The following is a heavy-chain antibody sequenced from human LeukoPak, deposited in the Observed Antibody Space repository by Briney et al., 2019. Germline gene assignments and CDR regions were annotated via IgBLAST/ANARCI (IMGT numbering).Heavy chain of an antibody. CDR2: IYPGDSDT. V-gene: IGHV5-51*01. CDR3: ARHGSSWDFDY. CDR1: GSSFTSYW. J-gene: IGHJ4*02. Sequence: GESLKISCQGSGSSFTSYWIGWVRQMPGKGLGWMGIIYPGDSDTRYSPSFQGQVTISADKSISTAYLQWSSLKASDTAMYYCARHGSSWDFDYWGQGTLVTVSS. D-gene: IGHD6-13*01.